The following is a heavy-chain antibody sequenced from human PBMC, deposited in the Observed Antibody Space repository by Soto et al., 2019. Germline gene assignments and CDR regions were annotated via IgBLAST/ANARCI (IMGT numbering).Heavy chain of an antibody. Sequence: QVQLQESGPGLVKPSGTLSLTCAVSGGSISSSNWWSWVRQPPGKGLEWIGEIYHSGSTNYNPSLTRRRTISVDKATTPFSLKLSFVTAADTAVYYCARAAMGGSSWPFDYWGQGTLVTVSS. D-gene: IGHD6-13*01. CDR1: GGSISSSNW. CDR2: IYHSGST. V-gene: IGHV4-4*02. J-gene: IGHJ4*02. CDR3: ARAAMGGSSWPFDY.